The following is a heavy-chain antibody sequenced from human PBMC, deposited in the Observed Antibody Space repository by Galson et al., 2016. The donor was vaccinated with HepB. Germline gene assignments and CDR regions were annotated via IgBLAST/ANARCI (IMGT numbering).Heavy chain of an antibody. J-gene: IGHJ4*02. Sequence: SLRLSCAASGFSLSDAWMTWVRQTPGKGLEWVGRIKSKSDGGTSDYAAPVEGRFIISRDDSRDTLYLQLNSLRSEDTATYYCTTGVTKWGPAYWGQGAQVTVSP. V-gene: IGHV3-15*01. D-gene: IGHD1-26*01. CDR2: IKSKSDGGTS. CDR1: GFSLSDAW. CDR3: TTGVTKWGPAY.